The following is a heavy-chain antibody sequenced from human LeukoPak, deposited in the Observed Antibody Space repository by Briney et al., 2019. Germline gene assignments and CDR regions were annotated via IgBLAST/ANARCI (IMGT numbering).Heavy chain of an antibody. CDR3: ARDSSGPAF. D-gene: IGHD3-22*01. CDR1: GFTVSNSY. CDR2: IYSSDGT. Sequence: GGSLRLSCAASGFTVSNSYMSWVRQAPGKGLEWVSVIYSSDGTFYSDSVKGLFTISRDYSKNTLYLQLNSLRADDTAVYYCARDSSGPAFWGQGTLVTVSS. J-gene: IGHJ4*02. V-gene: IGHV3-53*01.